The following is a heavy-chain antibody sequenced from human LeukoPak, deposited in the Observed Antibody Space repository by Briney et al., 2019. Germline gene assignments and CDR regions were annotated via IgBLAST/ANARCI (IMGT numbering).Heavy chain of an antibody. D-gene: IGHD4-17*01. CDR3: ARAYGARPYYYFDY. Sequence: SETLSLTCSVSGGSISSNGYYWGWIRQPPGKGLEWIGAIYYSGSAYYNPSLKSRVTISVDTSKNQFSLKVTSVTAADTAVYYCARAYGARPYYYFDYWAREPWSPSPQ. V-gene: IGHV4-39*01. CDR1: GGSISSNGYY. CDR2: IYYSGSA. J-gene: IGHJ4*02.